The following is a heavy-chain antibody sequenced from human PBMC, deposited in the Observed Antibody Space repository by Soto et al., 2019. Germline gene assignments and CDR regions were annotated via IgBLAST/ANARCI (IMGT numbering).Heavy chain of an antibody. CDR2: IIPILGTA. V-gene: IGHV1-69*01. Sequence: VQLVESGAEVKKPGSSVKVSCKASGGTFSSYAISWVRQAPGQGLEWMGGIIPILGTANYAQKFQGRVTITADESTSTAYMELSSLRSEDTAVYYCARDGCSGGSCYPYYYYGMDVWGQGTTVTVSS. CDR3: ARDGCSGGSCYPYYYYGMDV. J-gene: IGHJ6*02. D-gene: IGHD2-15*01. CDR1: GGTFSSYA.